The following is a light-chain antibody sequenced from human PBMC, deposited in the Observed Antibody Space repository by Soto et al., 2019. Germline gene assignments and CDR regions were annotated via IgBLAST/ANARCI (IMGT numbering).Light chain of an antibody. J-gene: IGLJ3*02. V-gene: IGLV8-61*01. Sequence: QTVVTQEPSFSVSPGRTVTLTCGLSSGSVSISYYPSWYQQTPGQAPRTLIYSTNTRSSGVPDRFSGSSLGNKAALTITGAQADDESDYYCVLYMGSGIWVFGGVTKLTVL. CDR2: STN. CDR1: SGSVSISYY. CDR3: VLYMGSGIWV.